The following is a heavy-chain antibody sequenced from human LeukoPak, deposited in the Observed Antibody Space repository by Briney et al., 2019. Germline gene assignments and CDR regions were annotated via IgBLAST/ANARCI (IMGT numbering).Heavy chain of an antibody. J-gene: IGHJ4*02. Sequence: GGSLRLPCAAAGFTFSSYAMSWVRQAPGKGLEWVSSMSGSGGSTFYADSVKGRFTISRDNSRNTLYVQMKSLRAEDTAVYYCASRAIFGVVIMDYWGQGTLVTVSS. CDR2: MSGSGGST. D-gene: IGHD3-3*01. CDR1: GFTFSSYA. CDR3: ASRAIFGVVIMDY. V-gene: IGHV3-23*01.